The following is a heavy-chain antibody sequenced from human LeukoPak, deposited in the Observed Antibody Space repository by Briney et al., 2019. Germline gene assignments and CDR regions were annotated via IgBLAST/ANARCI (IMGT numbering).Heavy chain of an antibody. J-gene: IGHJ4*02. CDR1: GYSISSGYY. CDR2: IYHSGST. D-gene: IGHD3-10*01. CDR3: ASLMVRGTEGHFDY. Sequence: SETLSLTCTVSGYSISSGYYWGWIRQPPGKGLEWIGSIYHSGSTYYNPSLKSRVTISVDTSKDQFSLKLSSVTAADTAVYYCASLMVRGTEGHFDYWGQGTLVTVSS. V-gene: IGHV4-38-2*02.